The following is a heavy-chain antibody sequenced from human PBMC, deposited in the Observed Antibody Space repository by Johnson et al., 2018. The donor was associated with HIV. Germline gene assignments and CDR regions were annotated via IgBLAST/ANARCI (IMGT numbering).Heavy chain of an antibody. D-gene: IGHD3-22*01. V-gene: IGHV3-7*01. CDR1: GFTFSSYW. Sequence: VQLVESGGGVVQPGRSLRLSCAASGFTFSSYWMSWVRQAPVKGLEWVANIKQDGSEMYYVDSVKGRFTISRDNAKNPLYLQMNSLRAEDTAVYYCARAGRGDDSGGYYLGSACDIWGQGTMVTVSS. J-gene: IGHJ3*02. CDR2: IKQDGSEM. CDR3: ARAGRGDDSGGYYLGSACDI.